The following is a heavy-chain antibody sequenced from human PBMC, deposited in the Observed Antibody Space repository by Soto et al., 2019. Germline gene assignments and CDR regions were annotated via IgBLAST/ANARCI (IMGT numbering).Heavy chain of an antibody. CDR3: AREGSYSAYNFAHGIQLWSFDF. CDR1: GGSINTFY. CDR2: IFSSGST. D-gene: IGHD5-12*01. V-gene: IGHV4-4*07. Sequence: QVRLQESGPGLLKPSETLSLTCTVSGGSINTFYWSWVRQPAGKGLEWIGRIFSSGSTSLNPSLESRVAMSVDTSKNHFSLTLSSVTAADMAVYYCAREGSYSAYNFAHGIQLWSFDFWGQGALVTVSS. J-gene: IGHJ4*02.